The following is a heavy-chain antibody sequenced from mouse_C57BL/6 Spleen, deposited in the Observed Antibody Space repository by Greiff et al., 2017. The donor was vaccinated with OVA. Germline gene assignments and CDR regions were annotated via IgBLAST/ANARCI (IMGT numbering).Heavy chain of an antibody. J-gene: IGHJ3*01. CDR3: ASVGAASWFAY. Sequence: QVQLQQPGAELVRPGSSVKLSCKASGYTFTSYWMHWVKQRPIQGLEWIGNIDPSDSETHYNQKFKDKATLTVDKSSSTAYMQLSSLTSEDSAVYYCASVGAASWFAYWGQGTLVTVSA. CDR2: IDPSDSET. D-gene: IGHD3-3*01. V-gene: IGHV1-52*01. CDR1: GYTFTSYW.